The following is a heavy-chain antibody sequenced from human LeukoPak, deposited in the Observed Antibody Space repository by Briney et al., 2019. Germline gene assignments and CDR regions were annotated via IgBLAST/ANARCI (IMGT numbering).Heavy chain of an antibody. V-gene: IGHV3-7*01. Sequence: PGGSLGLSCAASGFTFSSYWMSWVRQAPGKGLEWVANIKQDGSEKYYVDSVKGRFTISRDNAKNSLYLQMNSLRAEDTAVYYCARGVRRGPQYYFDYWGQGTLVTVSS. CDR2: IKQDGSEK. J-gene: IGHJ4*02. CDR1: GFTFSSYW. CDR3: ARGVRRGPQYYFDY. D-gene: IGHD4-11*01.